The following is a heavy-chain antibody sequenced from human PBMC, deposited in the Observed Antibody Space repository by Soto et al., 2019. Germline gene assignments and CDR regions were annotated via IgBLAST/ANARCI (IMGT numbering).Heavy chain of an antibody. Sequence: QVQLVQSGGEVKRPGASVKVSCKTSGYTFSNYGITWVRHAPGQPLECLGWISLYSDGTNYAQTSQGRVSMTTDTSTTTAYMELRSLRSDDTAVYDCARVGPGAEAWFGPGGKGTLVTVSS. CDR2: ISLYSDGT. CDR3: ARVGPGAEAWFGP. J-gene: IGHJ5*02. CDR1: GYTFSNYG. D-gene: IGHD2-2*01. V-gene: IGHV1-18*01.